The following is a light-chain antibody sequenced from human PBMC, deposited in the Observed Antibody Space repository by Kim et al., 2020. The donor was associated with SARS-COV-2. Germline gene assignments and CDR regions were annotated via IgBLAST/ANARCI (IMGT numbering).Light chain of an antibody. CDR1: SGHSSNA. CDR3: QTWGTGPWV. J-gene: IGLJ3*02. Sequence: QLVLTQSPSASASLGASVKLTCTLSSGHSSNAIAWHQQQPEKGPRYLMKVNSDGSNNKEDAIPDRFSGSSSGAERYLTISNLQSDDEADYYCQTWGTGPWVFGGGTQLTVL. CDR2: VNSDGSN. V-gene: IGLV4-69*02.